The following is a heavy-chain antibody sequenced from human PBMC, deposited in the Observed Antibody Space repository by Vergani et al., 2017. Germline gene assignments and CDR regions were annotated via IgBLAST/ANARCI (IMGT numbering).Heavy chain of an antibody. CDR3: ASDTHSGQRADR. J-gene: IGHJ5*02. Sequence: QVQLQESGPGLVKSSETLSLTCSVSFDSIRNLYCNWIRQPPGKGLEWIGSIHYSENTNYNPSLKTRVTISVEPSKNQFSLTLTSVTAADKAVYYCASDTHSGQRADRWVQGILVTVTS. CDR1: FDSIRNLY. CDR2: IHYSENT. V-gene: IGHV4-59*11. D-gene: IGHD6-19*01.